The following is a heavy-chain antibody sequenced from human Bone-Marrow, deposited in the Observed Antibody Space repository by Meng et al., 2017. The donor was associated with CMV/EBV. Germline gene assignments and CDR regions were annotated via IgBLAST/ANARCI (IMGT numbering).Heavy chain of an antibody. CDR1: VYTFTSYD. Sequence: ASEKVSCKASVYTFTSYDINWVRQATGQGLEWMGWMNPNSGNTGYAQKFQGRVTMTRNTSISTVYMELSSLRSEDTAVYYCARGWTTVVTGPYDDYWGQGTLVTVSS. CDR3: ARGWTTVVTGPYDDY. V-gene: IGHV1-8*01. D-gene: IGHD4-23*01. CDR2: MNPNSGNT. J-gene: IGHJ4*02.